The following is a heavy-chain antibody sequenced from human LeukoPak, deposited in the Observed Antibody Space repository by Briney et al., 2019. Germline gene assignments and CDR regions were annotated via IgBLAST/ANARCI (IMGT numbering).Heavy chain of an antibody. J-gene: IGHJ5*02. CDR3: AKDGGYYGSGNPLPRWFDP. CDR1: GFTFSSYG. V-gene: IGHV3-23*01. D-gene: IGHD3-10*01. CDR2: ISGSGGST. Sequence: GGSLRLSCAASGFTFSSYGMSWVRQAPGKGLEWVSAISGSGGSTYYADSVKGRFTISRDNSKNTLYLQMNSLRAEDTAVYYCAKDGGYYGSGNPLPRWFDPWGQGTLVTVSS.